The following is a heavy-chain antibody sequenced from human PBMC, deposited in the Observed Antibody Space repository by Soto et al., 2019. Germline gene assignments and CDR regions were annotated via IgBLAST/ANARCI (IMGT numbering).Heavy chain of an antibody. CDR1: GFTFSRYS. Sequence: GGSLRLSCAASGFTFSRYSMNWVRQAPGKVLEWVSSISSSSSYIYYADSVKGRLTISRDNAKNSLHLQINSLRAEDTAVYYCARMHSGTYYGAFDYWGQGTLVTVSS. D-gene: IGHD1-26*01. CDR2: ISSSSSYI. J-gene: IGHJ4*02. V-gene: IGHV3-21*01. CDR3: ARMHSGTYYGAFDY.